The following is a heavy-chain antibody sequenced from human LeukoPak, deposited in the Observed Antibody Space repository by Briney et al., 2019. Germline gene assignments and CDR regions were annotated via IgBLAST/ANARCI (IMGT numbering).Heavy chain of an antibody. Sequence: GGPLRLSCAASGFTFSSHDMHWVRQAPGKGLEWVAIISYDGGKKDYADSVKGRFTISRDNSKNTLYLQMNSLRAKDTAVYYCARVEGYCSSTSCWIYFDYWGQGTLVTVSS. V-gene: IGHV3-30*03. CDR2: ISYDGGKK. J-gene: IGHJ4*02. CDR3: ARVEGYCSSTSCWIYFDY. CDR1: GFTFSSHD. D-gene: IGHD2-2*01.